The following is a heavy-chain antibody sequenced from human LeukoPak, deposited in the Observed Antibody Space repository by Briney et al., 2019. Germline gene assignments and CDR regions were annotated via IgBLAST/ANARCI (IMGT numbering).Heavy chain of an antibody. CDR1: GYTFTGYY. CDR2: INPNSGGT. J-gene: IGHJ4*02. Sequence: ASVKVSCXASGYTFTGYYMHWVRRAPGQGLEWMGRINPNSGGTNYAQKFQVRVTMTRDTSISTAYMELSRLRSDDTAVYYCARDPHTAQSGIAAAGRTDDGYWGQGTLVTVSS. D-gene: IGHD6-13*01. CDR3: ARDPHTAQSGIAAAGRTDDGY. V-gene: IGHV1-2*06.